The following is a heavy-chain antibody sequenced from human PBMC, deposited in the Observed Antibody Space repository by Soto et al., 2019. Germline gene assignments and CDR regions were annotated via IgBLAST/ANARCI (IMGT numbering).Heavy chain of an antibody. CDR3: ARTRYYYYGMDV. CDR1: GFTVSSNY. J-gene: IGHJ6*02. V-gene: IGHV3-53*01. Sequence: EVQLVESGGGSIQPGGSLRLSCAASGFTVSSNYMSWVRQAPGKGLEWVSVIYSGGSTYYADSVKGRFTISRDNSKNTLYLQMNSLRAEDTAVYYCARTRYYYYGMDVWGQGTTVTVSS. CDR2: IYSGGST.